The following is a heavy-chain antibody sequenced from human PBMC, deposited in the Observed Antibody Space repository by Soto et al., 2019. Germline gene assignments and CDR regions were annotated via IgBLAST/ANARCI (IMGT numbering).Heavy chain of an antibody. Sequence: PGGSLRLSCAASGFTFSSYAMHWVRQAPDKGLEWVAVISYDGSNKYYADSVKGRFTISRDNSKNTLYLQMNSLRAEDTAVYYCARGPWYSSSWYRNYYYYGMDVWGQGTTVTVSS. J-gene: IGHJ6*02. D-gene: IGHD6-13*01. CDR2: ISYDGSNK. CDR3: ARGPWYSSSWYRNYYYYGMDV. V-gene: IGHV3-30-3*01. CDR1: GFTFSSYA.